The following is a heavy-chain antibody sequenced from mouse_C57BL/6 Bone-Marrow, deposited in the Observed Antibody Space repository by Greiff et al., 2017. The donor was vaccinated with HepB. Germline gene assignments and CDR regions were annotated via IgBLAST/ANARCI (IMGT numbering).Heavy chain of an antibody. Sequence: VQLQHPGAELVKPGASVKMSCKASGYTFTSYWITWVKQRPGQGLEWIGDIYPGSGSTNYNEKFKSKATLTVDTSSSTAYMQLSSLTSEDAAVYYCARNDGYLDYWGKGTTLTVSS. D-gene: IGHD2-3*01. V-gene: IGHV1-55*01. CDR2: IYPGSGST. J-gene: IGHJ2*01. CDR1: GYTFTSYW. CDR3: ARNDGYLDY.